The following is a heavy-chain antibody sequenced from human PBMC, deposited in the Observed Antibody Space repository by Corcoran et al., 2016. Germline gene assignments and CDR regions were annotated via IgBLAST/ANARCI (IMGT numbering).Heavy chain of an antibody. CDR3: ARRVRDCSGGSCYPNWFDP. CDR1: GGSISSSSYY. Sequence: QLQLQESGPGLVKPSETLSLTSTVSGGSISSSSYYWGWIRQPPGKGLEWIGSIYYSGSTYYNPSLKSRVTISVDTSKNQFSLKLSSVTAADTVVYYCARRVRDCSGGSCYPNWFDPWGQGTLVTVSS. CDR2: IYYSGST. J-gene: IGHJ5*02. V-gene: IGHV4-39*01. D-gene: IGHD2-15*01.